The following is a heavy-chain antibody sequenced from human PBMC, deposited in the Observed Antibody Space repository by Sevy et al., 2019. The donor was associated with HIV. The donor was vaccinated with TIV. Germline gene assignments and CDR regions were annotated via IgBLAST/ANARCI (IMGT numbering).Heavy chain of an antibody. CDR2: INPSGGST. J-gene: IGHJ6*02. D-gene: IGHD3-10*01. V-gene: IGHV1-46*03. CDR1: GYTFTSYY. Sequence: ASVKVSCKASGYTFTSYYMHWVRQAPGQGLEWMGIINPSGGSTSYAQKFQGRVTMTRDTSTSTVYMELSSLRSEDTAGYYCASTQSTYGSGSYYNAGGYYYGMDVWGQGTTVTVSS. CDR3: ASTQSTYGSGSYYNAGGYYYGMDV.